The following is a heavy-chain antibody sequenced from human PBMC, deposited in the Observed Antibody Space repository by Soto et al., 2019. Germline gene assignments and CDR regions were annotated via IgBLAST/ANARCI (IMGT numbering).Heavy chain of an antibody. Sequence: EVQLLESGGDLVQPGGSLRLSCAASGFTFSSYAMSWVRQAPGKGLEWVSSMSGTGGKTYSADSVKGRFTISRDNSKNTLYLQMNSLRAEDTALYYCAKGNYDSSAYYYGFDVYAFDVWGQGTMVTVSS. D-gene: IGHD3-22*01. CDR2: MSGTGGKT. CDR1: GFTFSSYA. CDR3: AKGNYDSSAYYYGFDVYAFDV. J-gene: IGHJ3*01. V-gene: IGHV3-23*01.